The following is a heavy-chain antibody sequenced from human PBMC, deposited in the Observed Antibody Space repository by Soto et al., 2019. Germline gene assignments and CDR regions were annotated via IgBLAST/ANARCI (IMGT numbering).Heavy chain of an antibody. CDR3: AKPTGTTRYYYNGMDV. CDR1: GGTFSSYA. D-gene: IGHD1-1*01. CDR2: IIPIFGTA. Sequence: QVQLVQSGAEVKKPGSSVKVSCKASGGTFSSYAISWVRQAPGQGLEWMGGIIPIFGTAHYAQTFQGRVTITADESTSTAYMELSSLRSEDTAVYYCAKPTGTTRYYYNGMDVWGQGTTVTVSS. J-gene: IGHJ6*02. V-gene: IGHV1-69*12.